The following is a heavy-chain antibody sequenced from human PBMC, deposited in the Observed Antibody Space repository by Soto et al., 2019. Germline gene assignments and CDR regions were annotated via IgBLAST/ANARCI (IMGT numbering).Heavy chain of an antibody. Sequence: GGSLRLSCAASGFTFSSYAMIWVRQAPGKGLEWVSAISGSGGSTYYADSVKGRFTISRDNSKNTLYLQMNSLRAEDTAVYYCAKINYYDSAFDYWGQGTLVTVSS. D-gene: IGHD3-22*01. CDR3: AKINYYDSAFDY. J-gene: IGHJ4*02. CDR1: GFTFSSYA. V-gene: IGHV3-23*01. CDR2: ISGSGGST.